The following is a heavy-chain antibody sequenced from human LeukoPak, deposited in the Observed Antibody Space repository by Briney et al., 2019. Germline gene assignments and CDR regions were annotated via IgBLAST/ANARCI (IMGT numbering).Heavy chain of an antibody. J-gene: IGHJ4*02. CDR2: IKSKTDGGTT. Sequence: PGGSLRLSCAASGFTFSNAWMSWVRQAPGKGLEWVGRIKSKTDGGTTDYAAPVKGRFTISRDDSKNTLYLQMNSLRAEDTAVYYCARVGRGNDYAKTWDYWGQGTLVTVSS. CDR1: GFTFSNAW. D-gene: IGHD4-17*01. V-gene: IGHV3-15*01. CDR3: ARVGRGNDYAKTWDY.